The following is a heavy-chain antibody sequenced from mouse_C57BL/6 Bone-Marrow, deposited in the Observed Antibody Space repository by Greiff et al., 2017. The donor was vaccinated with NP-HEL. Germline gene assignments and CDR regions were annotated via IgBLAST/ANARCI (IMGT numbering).Heavy chain of an antibody. CDR3: ARGGTTVVGPYYFDY. D-gene: IGHD1-1*01. CDR2: IYPRDGST. Sequence: QVQLQQSGPELVKPGASVKLSCKASGYTFTSYDINWVKQRPGQGLEWIGWIYPRDGSTKYNEKFKGKATLTVDTSSSTADMELHSLTSEDSAVYFGARGGTTVVGPYYFDYWGQGTTLTVAS. V-gene: IGHV1-85*01. CDR1: GYTFTSYD. J-gene: IGHJ2*01.